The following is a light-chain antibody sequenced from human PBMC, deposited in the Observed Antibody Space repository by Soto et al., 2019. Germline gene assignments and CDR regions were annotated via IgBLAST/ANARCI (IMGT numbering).Light chain of an antibody. CDR2: GAV. CDR3: QQHDNWPRT. CDR1: QSVYNN. J-gene: IGKJ1*01. Sequence: EIVMTQSPATLSVSPGERATLSCRASQSVYNNVAWYQQKPGQAPRLLIHGAVTRATGVPARFTGSGSGTEFTLTISSLQSEDFAIYYCQQHDNWPRTFGQGTKVDIK. V-gene: IGKV3-15*01.